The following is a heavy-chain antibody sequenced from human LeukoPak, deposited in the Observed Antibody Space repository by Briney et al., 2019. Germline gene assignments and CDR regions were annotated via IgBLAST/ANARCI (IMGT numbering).Heavy chain of an antibody. D-gene: IGHD3-22*01. CDR1: GGSFSGYY. CDR2: IYHSGST. CDR3: ARGSSGYYRDY. J-gene: IGHJ4*02. V-gene: IGHV4-34*01. Sequence: PSETLSLTCAVYGGSFSGYYWSWIRQPPGKGLEWIGEIYHSGSTNYNPSLKSRVTISVDKSKNQFSLKLSSVTAADTAVYYCARGSSGYYRDYWGQGTLVTVSS.